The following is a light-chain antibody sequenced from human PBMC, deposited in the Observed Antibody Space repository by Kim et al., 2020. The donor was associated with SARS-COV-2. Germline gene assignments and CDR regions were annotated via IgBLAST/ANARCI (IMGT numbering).Light chain of an antibody. J-gene: IGLJ2*01. Sequence: SSELTQDPAVSVALGQTVRITCQGDSLRTYYTTWFQQKPVKAPILVFYGKNNRPSGIQDRFSGSSSGNTASLTITATQAGDEADYYCNSRDNNNNVLFGGGTQLTVL. CDR2: GKN. V-gene: IGLV3-19*01. CDR1: SLRTYY. CDR3: NSRDNNNNVL.